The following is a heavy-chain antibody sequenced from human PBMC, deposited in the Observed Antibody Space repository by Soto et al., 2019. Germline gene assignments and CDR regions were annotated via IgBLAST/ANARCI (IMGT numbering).Heavy chain of an antibody. CDR2: IYYSGST. Sequence: PSETLSLTCTVSGGSISSGGYYWSWIRQHPGKGLEWIGYIYYSGSTYYNPSLKSRVTISVDTSKNQFSLKLSSVTAADTAVYYCARVLYNDWQNWFDPWGQGTLVTVSS. CDR3: ARVLYNDWQNWFDP. J-gene: IGHJ5*02. CDR1: GGSISSGGYY. V-gene: IGHV4-31*03. D-gene: IGHD3-3*01.